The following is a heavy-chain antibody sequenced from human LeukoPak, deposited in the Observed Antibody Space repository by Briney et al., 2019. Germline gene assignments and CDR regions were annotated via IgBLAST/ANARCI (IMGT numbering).Heavy chain of an antibody. CDR3: AREGVVVPAARGDYYGMDV. CDR1: GGSFSGYY. Sequence: SETLSLTCAVYGGSFSGYYWSWIRQPPGKGLEWLGEINHSGSTNYNPSLKSRVTISVDTSKNQFSLKLSSVTAADTAVYYCAREGVVVPAARGDYYGMDVWGQGTTVTVSS. V-gene: IGHV4-34*01. J-gene: IGHJ6*02. CDR2: INHSGST. D-gene: IGHD2-2*01.